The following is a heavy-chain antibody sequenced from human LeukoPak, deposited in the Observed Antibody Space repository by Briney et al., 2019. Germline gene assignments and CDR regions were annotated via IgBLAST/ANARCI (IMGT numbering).Heavy chain of an antibody. D-gene: IGHD2-2*03. V-gene: IGHV4-59*08. CDR2: IYYSGST. J-gene: IGHJ3*02. CDR3: ASWISVTYHAFDI. Sequence: SETLSLTCTVSGGSISSYYWSWIRQPPGKGPEWIGYIYYSGSTNYNPSLKGRVTISVDTSKNQFSLKLSSVTAADTAVYYCASWISVTYHAFDIWGQGTMVTVSS. CDR1: GGSISSYY.